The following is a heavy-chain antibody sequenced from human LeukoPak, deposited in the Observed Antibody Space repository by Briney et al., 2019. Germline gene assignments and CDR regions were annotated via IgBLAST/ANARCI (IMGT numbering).Heavy chain of an antibody. Sequence: ASETLSLTCTVSGGSISSGSYYWSWIRQPAGKGLEWIGRIYTSGSTNYNPSLKSRVTISVDTSKNQFSLKLSSVTAADTAVYYCARGEHIVVVTAGEYFFDYWGQGTLVTVSS. CDR2: IYTSGST. V-gene: IGHV4-61*02. D-gene: IGHD2-21*02. J-gene: IGHJ4*02. CDR1: GGSISSGSYY. CDR3: ARGEHIVVVTAGEYFFDY.